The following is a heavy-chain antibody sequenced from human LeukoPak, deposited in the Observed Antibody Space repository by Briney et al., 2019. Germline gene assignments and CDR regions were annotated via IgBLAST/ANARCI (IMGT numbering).Heavy chain of an antibody. J-gene: IGHJ5*02. D-gene: IGHD5-18*01. CDR2: INPNSGGT. CDR1: GYTFTGYY. Sequence: ASVKVSCKASGYTFTGYYMHWVRQAPGQGLEWMGWINPNSGGTNYAQKFQGRVTMTRDTSISTAYMELSRLRSDDTAVYYCARDVTAMASNWFDPWGQGTLVTVSP. V-gene: IGHV1-2*02. CDR3: ARDVTAMASNWFDP.